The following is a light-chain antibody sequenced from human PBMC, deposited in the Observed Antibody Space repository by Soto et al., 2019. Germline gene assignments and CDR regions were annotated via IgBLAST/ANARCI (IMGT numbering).Light chain of an antibody. J-gene: IGKJ5*01. Sequence: EIVLTQSPGTLSLSPGERATLSCRASQSVSSNLAWYQQKPGQAPRLLIYGASTRATGIPARFSGTGSGTEFTLTLSRLEPEDFAVDDCQQYGSSITFGQGTRLEIK. V-gene: IGKV3-20*01. CDR3: QQYGSSIT. CDR2: GAS. CDR1: QSVSSN.